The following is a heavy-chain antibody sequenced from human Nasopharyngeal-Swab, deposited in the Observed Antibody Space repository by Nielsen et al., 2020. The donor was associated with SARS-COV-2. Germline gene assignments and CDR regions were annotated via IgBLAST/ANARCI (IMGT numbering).Heavy chain of an antibody. CDR3: ASPATVTTLYDYYYYMDV. CDR1: GFTFSSYS. J-gene: IGHJ6*03. CDR2: ISSSSSYI. D-gene: IGHD4-17*01. Sequence: GGSLRLSCAASGFTFSSYSMNWVRQAPGKGLEWVSSISSSSSYIYYADSVKGRFTISRDNAKNSLYLQMNSLGAEDTAVYYCASPATVTTLYDYYYYMDVWGKGTTVTVSS. V-gene: IGHV3-21*01.